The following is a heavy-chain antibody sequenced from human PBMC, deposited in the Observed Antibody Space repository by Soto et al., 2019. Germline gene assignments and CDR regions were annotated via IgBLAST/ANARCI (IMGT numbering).Heavy chain of an antibody. CDR3: AREGSGGSFDY. CDR1: GFTFSSYG. CDR2: IWYDGSNK. Sequence: VQLVESGGGVVQPGRSLRLSCAASGFTFSSYGMHWVRQAPGKGLEWVAVIWYDGSNKYYADSVKGRFTISRDNSKNTLYLQMNSLRAEDTAVYYCAREGSGGSFDYWGQGTLVTVSS. V-gene: IGHV3-33*01. D-gene: IGHD1-26*01. J-gene: IGHJ4*02.